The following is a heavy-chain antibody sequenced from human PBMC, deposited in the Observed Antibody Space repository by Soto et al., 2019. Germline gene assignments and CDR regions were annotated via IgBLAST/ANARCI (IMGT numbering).Heavy chain of an antibody. CDR3: AKGGAGYYFYSMAL. D-gene: IGHD3-16*01. CDR1: GFTFRTYG. J-gene: IGHJ6*03. V-gene: IGHV3-30*18. Sequence: QVQLVESGGGVVQPGTSLRLSCAASGFTFRTYGMYWARQAPGKGLELVAIISNDGSNEYYADSVKGRFNISRDNPKNSLNLEMNSLRAKDTAIYYCAKGGAGYYFYSMALWGKGTTVSVSS. CDR2: ISNDGSNE.